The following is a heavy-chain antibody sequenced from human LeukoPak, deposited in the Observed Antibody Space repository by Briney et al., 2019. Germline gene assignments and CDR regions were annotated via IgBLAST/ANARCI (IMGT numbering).Heavy chain of an antibody. V-gene: IGHV1-8*01. J-gene: IGHJ3*02. D-gene: IGHD3-22*01. CDR2: MNPNSGNT. Sequence: ASVKVSCKTSGYTFTSYDINWVRQATGQGLEWMGWMNPNSGNTGYAQKFQGRVTMTRSTSISTAYMELSSLRSEDTAVYYCASLPYSDSSGYAFDIWGQGTMVTVSS. CDR3: ASLPYSDSSGYAFDI. CDR1: GYTFTSYD.